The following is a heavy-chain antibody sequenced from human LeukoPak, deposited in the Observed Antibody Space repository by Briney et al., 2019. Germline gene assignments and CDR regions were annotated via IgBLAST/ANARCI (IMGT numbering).Heavy chain of an antibody. D-gene: IGHD2-21*02. Sequence: SVKVSFTASGGTFSSYAISWVRQAPGQGLEWMGGIIPIFGTANYAQKFQGRVTITADESTSTAYMELSSLRSEDTAVYYCARAEAYCGGDCYSSGPLYYGMDVWGQGTTVTVSS. CDR1: GGTFSSYA. CDR3: ARAEAYCGGDCYSSGPLYYGMDV. J-gene: IGHJ6*02. CDR2: IIPIFGTA. V-gene: IGHV1-69*13.